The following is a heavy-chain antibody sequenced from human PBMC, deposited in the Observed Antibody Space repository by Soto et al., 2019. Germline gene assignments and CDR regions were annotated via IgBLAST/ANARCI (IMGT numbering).Heavy chain of an antibody. CDR2: IKQDGSEK. V-gene: IGHV3-7*05. Sequence: EVQLVESGGGLVQPGGSLRLSCAASGFTFSSYWMSWVRQAPGKGLEWVANIKQDGSEKYYMDSVKGRFTISRENTKHSLYLHMNSLRAEDTAVYYCAREELGFSSGWYYFDYWGQGTLFTVSS. J-gene: IGHJ4*02. D-gene: IGHD6-19*01. CDR3: AREELGFSSGWYYFDY. CDR1: GFTFSSYW.